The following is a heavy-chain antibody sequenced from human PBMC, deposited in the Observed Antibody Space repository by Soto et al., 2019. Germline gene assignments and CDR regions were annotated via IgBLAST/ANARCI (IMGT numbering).Heavy chain of an antibody. CDR2: IYYSGST. CDR3: ARGPDIVVVPAAREGNWFDP. J-gene: IGHJ5*02. Sequence: SETLSLTCTVSGGSISSGGYYWSWIRQHPWKGLEWIGHIYYSGSTYYNPSLKSRVTISVDTSKNQFSLKLSSVTAADTAVYYCARGPDIVVVPAAREGNWFDPWGQGTLVNVSS. D-gene: IGHD2-2*01. V-gene: IGHV4-31*03. CDR1: GGSISSGGYY.